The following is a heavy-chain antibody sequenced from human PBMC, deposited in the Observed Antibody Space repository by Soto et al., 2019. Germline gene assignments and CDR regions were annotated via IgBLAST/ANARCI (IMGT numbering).Heavy chain of an antibody. CDR2: INHSGST. J-gene: IGHJ6*03. CDR1: GGSFSGYY. D-gene: IGHD2-15*01. V-gene: IGHV4-34*01. Sequence: SETLSLTCAVYGGSFSGYYWSWIRQPPGKGLECIGEINHSGSTNYNPSLKSRVTISVDTSKNQFSLKLSSVTAADTAVYYCARVYCSGGSCYPYYYYYYMDVWGKGTTVTVSS. CDR3: ARVYCSGGSCYPYYYYYYMDV.